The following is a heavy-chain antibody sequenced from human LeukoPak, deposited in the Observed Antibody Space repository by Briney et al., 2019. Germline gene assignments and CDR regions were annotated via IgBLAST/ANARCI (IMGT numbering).Heavy chain of an antibody. V-gene: IGHV3-21*01. J-gene: IGHJ6*04. CDR3: ASGGRQSIICSGTSCPDRYYYYGMDV. D-gene: IGHD2-2*01. Sequence: GGSLRLSCAASGFTFSSYSMNWVRQAPGKGLEWVSSISSSSSYIYYADSVKGRFTISRDNAKNSLYLQMNSLRAEDTAVYYCASGGRQSIICSGTSCPDRYYYYGMDVWGKGTTVTVSS. CDR2: ISSSSSYI. CDR1: GFTFSSYS.